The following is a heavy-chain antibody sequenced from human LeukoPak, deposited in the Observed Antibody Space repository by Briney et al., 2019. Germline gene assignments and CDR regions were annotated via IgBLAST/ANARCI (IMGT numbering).Heavy chain of an antibody. CDR2: IYYSGST. CDR3: AGPVGPAAEDAFDI. CDR1: GGSISSGDYY. D-gene: IGHD2-2*01. Sequence: SQTLSLTCTVSGGSISSGDYYWSWIRQPPGKGLEWIGYIYYSGSTYYNPSLKSRVTISVDTSKNQFSLKLSSVTAADTAVYYCAGPVGPAAEDAFDIWGQGTMVTVSS. J-gene: IGHJ3*02. V-gene: IGHV4-30-4*08.